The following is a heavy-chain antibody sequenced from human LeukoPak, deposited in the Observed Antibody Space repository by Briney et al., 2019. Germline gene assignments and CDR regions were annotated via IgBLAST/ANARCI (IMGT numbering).Heavy chain of an antibody. V-gene: IGHV3-30*18. CDR2: VSYDGRNK. Sequence: GGSLRLSCAASGFTFSSSGMHWVRQAPGKGLEWVAVVSYDGRNKYYADSVKGRFTISRDNSKDTLYMQMNSLRAEDTAVYYCAKDYGYYSSYYYGMDVWGQGTTVTVSS. D-gene: IGHD4-11*01. J-gene: IGHJ6*02. CDR3: AKDYGYYSSYYYGMDV. CDR1: GFTFSSSG.